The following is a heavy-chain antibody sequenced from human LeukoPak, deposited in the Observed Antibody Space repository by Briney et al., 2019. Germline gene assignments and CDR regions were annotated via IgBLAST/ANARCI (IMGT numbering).Heavy chain of an antibody. CDR3: ARDRYCSSTSCDAGVWFDP. CDR2: IYTSGST. CDR1: GGSISSYY. V-gene: IGHV4-4*07. Sequence: SETLSLTCTVSGGSISSYYWSWIRQPAGKGLEWIGRIYTSGSTNYNPSLKSRVTMSVDTSKNQFSLKLSSVTAADTAVYYCARDRYCSSTSCDAGVWFDPWGQGTLVTVSS. J-gene: IGHJ5*02. D-gene: IGHD2-2*01.